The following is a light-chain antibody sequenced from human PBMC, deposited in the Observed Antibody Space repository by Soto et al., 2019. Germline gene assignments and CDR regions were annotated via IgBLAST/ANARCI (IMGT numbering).Light chain of an antibody. CDR2: GAS. Sequence: EIVLTQSPGTLSLSPGERATLSCRASQSVSSSYLAWYQQKPGQAPRLLIYGASNRATGIPDRFSGSGSGTDFTLTISRLEPGDFAVYYCQESPRTFGQGTKVDIK. CDR1: QSVSSSY. V-gene: IGKV3-20*01. CDR3: QESPRT. J-gene: IGKJ1*01.